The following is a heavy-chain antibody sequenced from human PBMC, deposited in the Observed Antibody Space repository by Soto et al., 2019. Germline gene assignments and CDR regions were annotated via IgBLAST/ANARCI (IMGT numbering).Heavy chain of an antibody. J-gene: IGHJ6*02. CDR3: ASTPPGLLDQYNGLDV. D-gene: IGHD1-1*01. Sequence: QVQLVESGGGVVQPGRSLRLSCAASGFTFSSNAMHWVRQAPGKGLDWVALISYDGSNKYYADSVKGRFTISRDNSKKTVYLQMSSLRGEDTAVYYCASTPPGLLDQYNGLDVWGQGTTVTVSS. CDR1: GFTFSSNA. CDR2: ISYDGSNK. V-gene: IGHV3-30*04.